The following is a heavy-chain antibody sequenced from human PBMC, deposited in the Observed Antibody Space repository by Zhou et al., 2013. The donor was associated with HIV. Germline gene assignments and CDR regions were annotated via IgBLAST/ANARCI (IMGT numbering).Heavy chain of an antibody. CDR3: AGRNL. CDR1: GYTLTNYG. Sequence: QVQLVQSGAELKKPGASVKVSCRASGYTLTNYGIIWVRQAPGQGLEWMGWIRSNNDDTHYAQKFQDRVTMTTDTSTNTAFMELRSLTSADTALYFCAGRNLWGQGTHVTVSS. CDR2: IRSNNDDT. J-gene: IGHJ4*02. V-gene: IGHV1-18*01.